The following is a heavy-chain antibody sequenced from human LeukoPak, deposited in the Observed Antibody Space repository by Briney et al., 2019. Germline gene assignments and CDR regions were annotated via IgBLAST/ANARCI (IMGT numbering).Heavy chain of an antibody. Sequence: GASVKVSCKASGYNFDKFGIAWVRQAPGQGVEWMGWINTHNGNTKYAQQYQGRVTMTTDTSTSTVYMELRSLRSDDTAVYFCARDTPQHLKRYDYWGQGTQVTVSS. V-gene: IGHV1-18*01. CDR2: INTHNGNT. J-gene: IGHJ4*02. CDR1: GYNFDKFG. D-gene: IGHD6-13*01. CDR3: ARDTPQHLKRYDY.